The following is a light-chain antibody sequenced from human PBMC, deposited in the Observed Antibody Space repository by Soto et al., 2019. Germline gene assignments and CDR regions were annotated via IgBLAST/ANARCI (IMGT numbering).Light chain of an antibody. Sequence: EIVLTQSPGTLSLSPWERATLSCRASQSVSSSYLAWYQQKPGQAPRLLIYGASSRATGIPDRFSGSGSGTYFTLTNSRLETEDFAVYYCQQYGSSPQTFGQGTKVEIK. J-gene: IGKJ1*01. V-gene: IGKV3-20*01. CDR2: GAS. CDR1: QSVSSSY. CDR3: QQYGSSPQT.